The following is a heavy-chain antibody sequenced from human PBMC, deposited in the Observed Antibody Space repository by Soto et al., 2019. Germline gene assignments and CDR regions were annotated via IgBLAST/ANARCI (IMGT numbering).Heavy chain of an antibody. CDR1: GVSLSAFV. CDR2: LYYGGST. V-gene: IGHV4-59*01. Sequence: TSETLSRTWTGSGVSLSAFVLSWIRQPPGRGLEWIGYLYYGGSTHYIPSLKSRVTISVDTSQNQFSLNLMSVTAADTAIYYCARVRHGWTFFDYWSQGTLVTVSS. CDR3: ARVRHGWTFFDY. D-gene: IGHD6-19*01. J-gene: IGHJ4*02.